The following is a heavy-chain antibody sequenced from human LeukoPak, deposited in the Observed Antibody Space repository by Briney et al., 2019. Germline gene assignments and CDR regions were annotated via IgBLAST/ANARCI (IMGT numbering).Heavy chain of an antibody. J-gene: IGHJ3*02. Sequence: ASVKVSCKASGYTFSSYYMHWVRQAPGQGLEWMGIVNPSGGTTSYAQKFQGRVTMTRDTSTSTVYMELSSLRSEDTAVFYCARARISVGGSDAFDIWGQGTMVTVSS. D-gene: IGHD1-26*01. CDR3: ARARISVGGSDAFDI. CDR2: VNPSGGTT. CDR1: GYTFSSYY. V-gene: IGHV1-46*01.